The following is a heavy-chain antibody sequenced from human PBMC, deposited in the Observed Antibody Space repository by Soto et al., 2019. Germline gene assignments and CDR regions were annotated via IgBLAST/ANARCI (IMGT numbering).Heavy chain of an antibody. CDR3: ARSPTYGSGSYYFDY. V-gene: IGHV2-70*11. CDR2: IDWDDDK. J-gene: IGHJ4*02. CDR1: GFSLSTSGMC. Sequence: GSGPTLVNPTQTLTLTCTFSGFSLSTSGMCVSWIRQPPGKALEWLARIDWDDDKYYSTSLKTRLTISKDTSKNQVVLTMTNMDPVDTATYYCARSPTYGSGSYYFDYWGQGTLVTVSS. D-gene: IGHD3-10*01.